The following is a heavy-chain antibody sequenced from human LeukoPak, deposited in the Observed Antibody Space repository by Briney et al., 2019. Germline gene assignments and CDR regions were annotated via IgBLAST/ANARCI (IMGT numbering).Heavy chain of an antibody. CDR2: IYYSGIT. CDR3: VTLADVYGDYFDY. CDR1: GGSISSSSYY. Sequence: PSETLSLTCTVSGGSISSSSYYWGWIRQPPGKGLEWIGSIYYSGITYYNPSLKSRVTISVDTSKNQFSLKLSSVTAADTAVYCCVTLADVYGDYFDYWGQGTLVTVSS. V-gene: IGHV4-39*01. J-gene: IGHJ4*02. D-gene: IGHD4-17*01.